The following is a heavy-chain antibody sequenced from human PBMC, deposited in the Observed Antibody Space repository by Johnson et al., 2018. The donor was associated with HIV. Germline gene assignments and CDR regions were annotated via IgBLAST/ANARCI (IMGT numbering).Heavy chain of an antibody. CDR1: GFSVSNKY. CDR3: ARDRHSGGGDADAFDI. D-gene: IGHD3-16*01. J-gene: IGHJ3*02. Sequence: VLLVESGGGLVQPGGSLRLSCAASGFSVSNKYMSWVRQAPGKGLEWVSVIYSGGTTYNADSVKGRFTISRDNSKNTRYLQWNSLRAGETAVYYCARDRHSGGGDADAFDIWGQGTLVSVSS. CDR2: IYSGGTT. V-gene: IGHV3-66*01.